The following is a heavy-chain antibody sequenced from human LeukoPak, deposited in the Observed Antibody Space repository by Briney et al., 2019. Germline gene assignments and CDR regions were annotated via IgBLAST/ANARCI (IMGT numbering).Heavy chain of an antibody. Sequence: GGSLRLSCAASGFTFSSYAMSSVRQAPGRGLEWVSAISGSGGSTYYADSVKGRFTIYRDNSKNTLYLQMNSLRAEDTAVYYCAKLSGGDVDNWFDPWGQGTLVTVSS. J-gene: IGHJ5*02. CDR2: ISGSGGST. V-gene: IGHV3-23*01. CDR3: AKLSGGDVDNWFDP. D-gene: IGHD3-10*02. CDR1: GFTFSSYA.